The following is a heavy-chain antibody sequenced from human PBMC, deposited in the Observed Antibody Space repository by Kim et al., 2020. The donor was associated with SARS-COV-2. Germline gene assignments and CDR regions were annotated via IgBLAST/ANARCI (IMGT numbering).Heavy chain of an antibody. CDR3: ARSPGTDSPSFYGMDV. V-gene: IGHV3-21*01. J-gene: IGHJ6*02. Sequence: SVKGRFTSSRDNAKNSLYLQMNSLGAEDTAVYYCARSPGTDSPSFYGMDVWGQGTTVTVSS. D-gene: IGHD2-15*01.